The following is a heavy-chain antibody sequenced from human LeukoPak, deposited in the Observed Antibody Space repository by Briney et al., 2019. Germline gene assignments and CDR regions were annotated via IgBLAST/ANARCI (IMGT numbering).Heavy chain of an antibody. CDR2: IYYSGST. D-gene: IGHD3-22*01. V-gene: IGHV4-59*01. Sequence: SETLSLTCTVSGGSISSYYWSWIRQPPGKGLEWIGYIYYSGSTNYNPSLKSRVTISVDTSKNQFSLKLSSVTAVDTAVYYCARSIYDSSGYYGWGQGTLVTVSS. J-gene: IGHJ4*02. CDR3: ARSIYDSSGYYG. CDR1: GGSISSYY.